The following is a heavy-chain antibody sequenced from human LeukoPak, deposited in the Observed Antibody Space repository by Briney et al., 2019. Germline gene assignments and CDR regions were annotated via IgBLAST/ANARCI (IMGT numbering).Heavy chain of an antibody. Sequence: SETLSLTCTVSGGSISSYYWSLIRQPPGKGLEWIGYIYYSGSTNYNPSLKRRVTISVDTSKNQFSLKLSSVTAADTAVYYCARDTTYYYDSSGYYYVGYFDYWGQGTLVTVSS. J-gene: IGHJ4*02. CDR2: IYYSGST. CDR3: ARDTTYYYDSSGYYYVGYFDY. V-gene: IGHV4-59*01. D-gene: IGHD3-22*01. CDR1: GGSISSYY.